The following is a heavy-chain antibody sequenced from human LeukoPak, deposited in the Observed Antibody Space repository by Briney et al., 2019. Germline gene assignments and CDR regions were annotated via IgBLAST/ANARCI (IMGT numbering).Heavy chain of an antibody. V-gene: IGHV1-18*03. Sequence: GASVKVSCKASGYTFTSYGISWVRQAPGQGLEWMGWISAYNGNTNYAQKLQGRVTMTTDTSTSTAYMELRSLRSEDMAVYYCARGPDCSSTSCYSRYYYMDVWGKGTTVTVSS. D-gene: IGHD2-2*01. CDR1: GYTFTSYG. CDR2: ISAYNGNT. J-gene: IGHJ6*03. CDR3: ARGPDCSSTSCYSRYYYMDV.